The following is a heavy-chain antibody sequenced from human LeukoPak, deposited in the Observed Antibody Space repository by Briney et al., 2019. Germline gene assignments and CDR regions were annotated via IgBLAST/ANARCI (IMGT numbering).Heavy chain of an antibody. CDR1: GDSVSNNIAA. V-gene: IGHV6-1*01. D-gene: IGHD6-13*01. CDR3: ARDVTAGAGAVGMAV. Sequence: SQTLSLTCVISGDSVSNNIAAWNWIRQSPSRGLEWLVRTYYRSKWYNDYAVSVESRITINPDTSKNQFPLQLNSVTPEDTAVYYCARDVTAGAGAVGMAVWGKGTTVTVSS. CDR2: TYYRSKWYN. J-gene: IGHJ6*04.